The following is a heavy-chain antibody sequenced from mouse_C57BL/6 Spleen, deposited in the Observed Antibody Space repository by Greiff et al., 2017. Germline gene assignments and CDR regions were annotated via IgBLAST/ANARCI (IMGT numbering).Heavy chain of an antibody. CDR2: INPGSGGT. J-gene: IGHJ2*01. D-gene: IGHD2-2*01. Sequence: VQLVESGAELVRPGTSVKVSCKASGYAFTNYLIEWVKQRPGQGLEWIGVINPGSGGTNYNEKFKGKATLTADKSSSTAYMQLSSLTSEDSAVYFCARRAMVTTLDYWGQGTTLTVSS. V-gene: IGHV1-54*01. CDR1: GYAFTNYL. CDR3: ARRAMVTTLDY.